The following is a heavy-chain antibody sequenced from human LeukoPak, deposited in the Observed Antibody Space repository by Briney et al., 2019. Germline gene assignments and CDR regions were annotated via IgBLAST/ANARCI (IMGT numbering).Heavy chain of an antibody. J-gene: IGHJ4*02. D-gene: IGHD3-10*01. CDR2: IYYSGST. Sequence: SETLSLTCTVSGGSISSYYWSWIRQPPGKGLEWIGYIYYSGSTNYNPSLKSRVTISVDTSKNQFSLKLSSVTAADTAVYYCARHPYYYGSGSSPLFDYWGQGTLVTVSS. CDR1: GGSISSYY. V-gene: IGHV4-59*08. CDR3: ARHPYYYGSGSSPLFDY.